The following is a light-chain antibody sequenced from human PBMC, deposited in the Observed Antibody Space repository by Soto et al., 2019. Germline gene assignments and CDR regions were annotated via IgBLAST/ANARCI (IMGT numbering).Light chain of an antibody. CDR2: DAS. V-gene: IGKV3-11*01. CDR3: QQRSNWRLS. J-gene: IGKJ4*01. Sequence: EIVLTQSPATPSLSPGEGATLSCRASQSISSHLAWYQQKPGQAPRLLIYDASNRARGIPAKFSGSGSGTDFTLTISSLEPEDFAIYYCQQRSNWRLSFGGGTKVDIK. CDR1: QSISSH.